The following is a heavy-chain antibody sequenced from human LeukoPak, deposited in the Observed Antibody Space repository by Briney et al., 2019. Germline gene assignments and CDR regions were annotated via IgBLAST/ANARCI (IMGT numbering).Heavy chain of an antibody. CDR3: ARRLVGALYYFDY. D-gene: IGHD1-26*01. CDR1: GGSISSSSYY. CDR2: IYYSGST. J-gene: IGHJ4*02. V-gene: IGHV4-39*07. Sequence: PSETLSLTCTVSGGSISSSSYYWGWIRQPPGKGLEWIGSIYYSGSTYYNPSLKSRVTISVDTSKNQFSLKLSSVTAADTAVYYCARRLVGALYYFDYWGQGTLVTVSS.